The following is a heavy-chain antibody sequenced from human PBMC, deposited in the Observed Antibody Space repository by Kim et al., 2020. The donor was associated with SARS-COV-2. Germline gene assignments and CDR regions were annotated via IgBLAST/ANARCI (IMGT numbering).Heavy chain of an antibody. CDR1: GFTFSSYS. CDR3: ARVEELFLYGMDV. D-gene: IGHD1-1*01. CDR2: ISSSSSTI. Sequence: GGSLRLSCAASGFTFSSYSMNWVRQAPGKGLEWVSYISSSSSTIYYADSVKGRFTISRDNAKNSLYLQMNSLRAEDTAVYYCARVEELFLYGMDVWGQGTTVTVSS. J-gene: IGHJ6*02. V-gene: IGHV3-48*04.